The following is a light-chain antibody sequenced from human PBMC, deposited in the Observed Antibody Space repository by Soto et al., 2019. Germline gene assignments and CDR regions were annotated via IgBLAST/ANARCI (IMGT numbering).Light chain of an antibody. CDR1: GSNIGRYP. J-gene: IGLJ1*01. CDR2: SNN. CDR3: ATWDVSLNGYV. Sequence: VLTQPPSPSGTPGQRVTISCSGSGSNIGRYPVNWYQQFPGAAPKLLIYSNNQRPSGVPDRFSGSQSGTSASLAFSWLQSGDEADYYCATWDVSLNGYVFGPGTKVTVL. V-gene: IGLV1-44*01.